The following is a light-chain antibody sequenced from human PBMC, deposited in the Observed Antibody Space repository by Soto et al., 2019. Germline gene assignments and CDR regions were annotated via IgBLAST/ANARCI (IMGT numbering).Light chain of an antibody. CDR3: QQHGTSPELT. J-gene: IGKJ4*01. CDR1: QSVSNTY. Sequence: EIVLTQSPGTLSLSPGERATLSCRASQSVSNTYLAWYQQKPGQAPRLLISGASSRATGIPDRFSGSGSGTDFSLTISRLEPEDFAVYYCQQHGTSPELTFGRGTKVDIK. CDR2: GAS. V-gene: IGKV3-20*01.